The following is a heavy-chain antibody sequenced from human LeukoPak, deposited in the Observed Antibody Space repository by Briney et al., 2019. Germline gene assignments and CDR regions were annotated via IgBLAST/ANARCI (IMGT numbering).Heavy chain of an antibody. V-gene: IGHV3-21*01. D-gene: IGHD6-13*01. Sequence: GGSLTLSCAASGFTFSSYSMNWVRQAPGKGLEWVSSISSSSSYIYYADSVKGRFTISRDNAKNSLYLQMNSLRAEDTAVYYCARVHLGSSWLFDYWGQGTLVTVSS. CDR1: GFTFSSYS. J-gene: IGHJ4*02. CDR3: ARVHLGSSWLFDY. CDR2: ISSSSSYI.